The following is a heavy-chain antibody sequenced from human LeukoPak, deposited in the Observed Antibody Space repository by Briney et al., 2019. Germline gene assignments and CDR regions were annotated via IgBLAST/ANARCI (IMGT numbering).Heavy chain of an antibody. CDR2: ISVSGDNT. CDR3: ARGLHYSYDGSGLFEH. J-gene: IGHJ4*02. D-gene: IGHD3-22*01. CDR1: GFTFSTYV. Sequence: GGSLRLSCAASGFTFSTYVLSWVRQAPGKGLEWVSTISVSGDNTYYADSVKGRFTISRDNSKNTLYLQMNSLRAEDTAVYYCARGLHYSYDGSGLFEHWGQGALVTVSS. V-gene: IGHV3-23*01.